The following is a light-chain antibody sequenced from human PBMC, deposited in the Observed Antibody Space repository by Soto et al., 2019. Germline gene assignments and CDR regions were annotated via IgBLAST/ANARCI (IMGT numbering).Light chain of an antibody. CDR3: VLYLGSGIWV. CDR2: SAY. CDR1: SGSVSASYG. Sequence: QTVVTQEPSFSVSPGGTVTLTCGLSSGSVSASYGPSWYQQTPGQAPRRLIYSAYTRSSGVPDRFSGSILGNKAALTITGAQADDESDYYCVLYLGSGIWVFGGGTKLIVL. V-gene: IGLV8-61*01. J-gene: IGLJ3*02.